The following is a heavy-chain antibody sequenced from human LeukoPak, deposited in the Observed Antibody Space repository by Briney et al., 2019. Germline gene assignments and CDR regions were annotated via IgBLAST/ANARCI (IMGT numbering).Heavy chain of an antibody. CDR1: GGSFSGYY. D-gene: IGHD2/OR15-2a*01. V-gene: IGHV4-34*01. CDR2: INHSGST. Sequence: SETLSLTCAVYGGSFSGYYWSWIRQPPGKGLKWIGEINHSGSTNYNPSLKSRVTISVDTSKNQFSLKLSSVTAADTAVYYCARALSTALYYYFDYWGQGTLVTVSS. J-gene: IGHJ4*02. CDR3: ARALSTALYYYFDY.